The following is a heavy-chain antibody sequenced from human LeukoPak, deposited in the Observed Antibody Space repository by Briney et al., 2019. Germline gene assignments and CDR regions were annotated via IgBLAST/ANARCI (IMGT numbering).Heavy chain of an antibody. D-gene: IGHD6-19*01. CDR3: ARRGGSRGWGAFDI. J-gene: IGHJ3*02. CDR1: GFTFTNYV. Sequence: GGSLRLSCAASGFTFTNYVMNWVRQAPGKGLEWVSSISGTADKTYDADSVKGRFTISRDNSKNTLSLQMNSLRVEDTAIYYCARRGGSRGWGAFDIWGQGTIVTVSS. V-gene: IGHV3-23*01. CDR2: ISGTADKT.